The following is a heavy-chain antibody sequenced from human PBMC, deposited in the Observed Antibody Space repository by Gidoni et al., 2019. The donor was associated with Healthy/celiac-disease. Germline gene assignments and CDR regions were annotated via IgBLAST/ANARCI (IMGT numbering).Heavy chain of an antibody. D-gene: IGHD2-15*01. V-gene: IGHV4-34*01. CDR3: ARFRGAGRGSMDV. J-gene: IGHJ6*02. Sequence: QVQLQQWGAGLLKPSETLSLTCAVYGGSFSGYYWSWIRPPPGKGLEWIGEINHSGSTNYNPSLKSRVTISVDTSKNQFSLKLSSVTAADTAVYYCARFRGAGRGSMDVWGQGTTVTVSS. CDR1: GGSFSGYY. CDR2: INHSGST.